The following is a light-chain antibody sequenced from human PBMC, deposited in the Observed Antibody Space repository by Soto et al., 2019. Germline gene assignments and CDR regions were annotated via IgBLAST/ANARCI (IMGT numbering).Light chain of an antibody. J-gene: IGKJ3*01. CDR3: QTYGDSLFT. CDR1: QRVSSSL. Sequence: EIVLTQSPGTLSLSPGERATLSCRASQRVSSSLLAWYQQKPGQAPRPLISAASSRAIGIPDRFSGSGSGTDFTLTISSLEPEDFAVYYCQTYGDSLFTFGPGTKV. CDR2: AAS. V-gene: IGKV3-20*01.